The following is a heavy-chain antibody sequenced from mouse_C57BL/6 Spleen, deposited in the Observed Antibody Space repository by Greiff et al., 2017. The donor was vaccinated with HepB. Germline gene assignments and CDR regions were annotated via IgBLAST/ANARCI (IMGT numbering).Heavy chain of an antibody. CDR3: ARRRGVSYFFAY. V-gene: IGHV1-42*01. J-gene: IGHJ2*01. CDR1: GYSFTGYY. Sequence: EVQLQQSGPELVKPGASVKISCKASGYSFTGYYMNWVKQSPEKSLEWIGEINPSTGGTTYNQKFKAKATLTVDKSSSTAYMQLKSLTSEDSAVYYCARRRGVSYFFAYWGQGTTLTVSS. D-gene: IGHD1-1*02. CDR2: INPSTGGT.